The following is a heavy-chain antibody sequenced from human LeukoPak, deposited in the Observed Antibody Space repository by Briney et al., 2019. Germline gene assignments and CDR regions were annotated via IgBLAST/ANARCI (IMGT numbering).Heavy chain of an antibody. J-gene: IGHJ4*02. CDR3: ARGALDYYGSGSYNDY. V-gene: IGHV4-39*07. D-gene: IGHD3-10*01. CDR2: IYYSGST. Sequence: SETLSLTCTVSGGSISSSSYYWGWIRQPPGKGLEWIGSIYYSGSTYYNPSLKSRVTISVDTSKNQFSLKLSSVTAADTAVYYCARGALDYYGSGSYNDYWGQGTLVTVSS. CDR1: GGSISSSSYY.